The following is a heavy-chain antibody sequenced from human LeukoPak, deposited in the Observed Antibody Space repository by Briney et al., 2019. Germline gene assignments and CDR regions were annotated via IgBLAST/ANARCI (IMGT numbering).Heavy chain of an antibody. CDR3: ARYIVVSGYFDY. J-gene: IGHJ4*02. D-gene: IGHD2-15*01. Sequence: PSETLSLTCTVSGGSISSYYWSWIRQPPGKGLEWIGYIYYSGSTNYNPSLKSRVTISVDTSKNQFSLKLSSVTAADTAVYYCARYIVVSGYFDYWGQGTLVTVSS. CDR1: GGSISSYY. CDR2: IYYSGST. V-gene: IGHV4-59*08.